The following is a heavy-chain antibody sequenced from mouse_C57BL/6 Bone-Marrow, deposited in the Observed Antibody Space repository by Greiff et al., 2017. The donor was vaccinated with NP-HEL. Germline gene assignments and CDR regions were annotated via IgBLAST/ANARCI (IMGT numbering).Heavy chain of an antibody. CDR3: AREDWEMGYYFDY. CDR2: IYPGDGDT. J-gene: IGHJ2*01. D-gene: IGHD4-1*01. Sequence: QVQLKQSGPELVKPGASVKISCKASGYAFSSSWMNWVKQRPGKGLEWIGRIYPGDGDTNYNGKFKGKATLTADKSSSTAYMQLSSLTSEDSAVYFCAREDWEMGYYFDYWGQGTTLTVSS. CDR1: GYAFSSSW. V-gene: IGHV1-82*01.